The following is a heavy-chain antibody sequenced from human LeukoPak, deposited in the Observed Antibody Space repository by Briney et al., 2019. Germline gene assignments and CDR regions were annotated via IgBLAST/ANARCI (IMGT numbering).Heavy chain of an antibody. Sequence: SGGSLRLSCAASGFTFSSYGMHWVRQAPGKGLVWVAVIWYDGSNKYYADSVKGRFTISGDNSKNTLYLQMNSLRAEDTAVYYCARDRNRELYLNWFDPWGQGTLVTVSS. D-gene: IGHD1-14*01. V-gene: IGHV3-33*01. CDR3: ARDRNRELYLNWFDP. CDR2: IWYDGSNK. J-gene: IGHJ5*02. CDR1: GFTFSSYG.